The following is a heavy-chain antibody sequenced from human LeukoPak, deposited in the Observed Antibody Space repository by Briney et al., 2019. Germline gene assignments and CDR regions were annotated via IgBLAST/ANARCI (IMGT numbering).Heavy chain of an antibody. V-gene: IGHV1-18*01. CDR3: ARVATTGAGIYYYYYMDV. CDR1: GYTFTSYG. J-gene: IGHJ6*03. D-gene: IGHD3-10*01. CDR2: ISAYNGNT. Sequence: ASVKVSCKASGYTFTSYGISWVRQAPGQGLEWMGWISAYNGNTNYAQKFQGRVTITADKSTSTAYMELSSLRSEDTAVYYCARVATTGAGIYYYYYMDVWGKGTTVTVSS.